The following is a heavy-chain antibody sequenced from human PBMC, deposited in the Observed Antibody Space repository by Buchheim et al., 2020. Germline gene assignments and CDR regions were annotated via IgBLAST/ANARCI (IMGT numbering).Heavy chain of an antibody. CDR3: ARATPRRRYYYYGMDV. CDR2: INHSGST. J-gene: IGHJ6*02. Sequence: QVQLQQWGAGLLKPSETLSLTSAVYGGSFSGYYWSWIRQPPGKGLEWIGEINHSGSTNYNPSLKSRVTISVDTSKNQFSLKLSSVTAADTAVYYCARATPRRRYYYYGMDVWGQGTT. CDR1: GGSFSGYY. D-gene: IGHD6-6*01. V-gene: IGHV4-34*01.